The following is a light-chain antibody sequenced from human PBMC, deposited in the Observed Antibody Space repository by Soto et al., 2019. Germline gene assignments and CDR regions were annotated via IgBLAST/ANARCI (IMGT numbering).Light chain of an antibody. J-gene: IGLJ3*02. Sequence: QSVLTQPPSASGAPGQSVSISCSGSISNIGSNTVNWYQQLPGTAPRLLIYNDDRRPSGVPDRFSGSKSGTSATLGITGLQTADEADYYCGTWESYLSVGVFGGGTQLTVL. CDR3: GTWESYLSVGV. CDR2: NDD. V-gene: IGLV1-44*01. CDR1: ISNIGSNT.